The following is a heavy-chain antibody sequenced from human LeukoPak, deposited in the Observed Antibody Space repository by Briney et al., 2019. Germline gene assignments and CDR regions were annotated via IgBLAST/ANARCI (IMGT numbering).Heavy chain of an antibody. Sequence: GASVKVSCKASGYTFTGYYMHWVRQAPGQGLEWMGWINPNSGGTNYAQKFQGRVTMTRDTSISTAYMELSRLRSDDTAVYYCARDLDMTTVTGAFDIWGQGTMVTASS. CDR1: GYTFTGYY. D-gene: IGHD4-17*01. CDR3: ARDLDMTTVTGAFDI. V-gene: IGHV1-2*02. J-gene: IGHJ3*02. CDR2: INPNSGGT.